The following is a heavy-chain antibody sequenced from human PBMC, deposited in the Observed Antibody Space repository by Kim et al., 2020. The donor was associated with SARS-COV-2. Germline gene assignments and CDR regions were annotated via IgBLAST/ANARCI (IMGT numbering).Heavy chain of an antibody. Sequence: NRDGSVKRYVESVKGRFTVSRDNAKNSLYLQMNTLGAEDTALYYCTTGTTYWGQGIRVTVSS. V-gene: IGHV3-7*03. CDR3: TTGTTY. CDR2: NRDGSVK. J-gene: IGHJ4*02.